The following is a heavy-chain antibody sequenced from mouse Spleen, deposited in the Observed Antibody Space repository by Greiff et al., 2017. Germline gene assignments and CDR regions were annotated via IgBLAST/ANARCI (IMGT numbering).Heavy chain of an antibody. CDR3: ARNRDGWLLRGCFAY. D-gene: IGHD2-3*01. V-gene: IGHV2-2*02. J-gene: IGHJ3*01. CDR1: GFSLTSYG. CDR2: IWSGGST. Sequence: VKLMESGPGLVQPLQSLSITCTVSGFSLTSYGVHWVRQSPGKGLEWLGVIWSGGSTDYNAAFISRLSISKDNSKSQVFFKMNSLQANDTAIYYCARNRDGWLLRGCFAYWGQGTLVTVSA.